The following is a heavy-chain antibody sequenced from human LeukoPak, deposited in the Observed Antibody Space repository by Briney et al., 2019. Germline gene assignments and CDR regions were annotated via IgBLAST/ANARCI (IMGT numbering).Heavy chain of an antibody. CDR2: INHSGST. CDR3: ARGPKWLRSQLDY. Sequence: SETLSLTCAVYGGSFGGYYWSWIRQPPGKGLEWIGEINHSGSTNYNPSLKSRVTISVDTSKNQFSLKLSSVTAADTAVYYCARGPKWLRSQLDYWGQGTLVTVSS. V-gene: IGHV4-34*01. CDR1: GGSFGGYY. J-gene: IGHJ4*02. D-gene: IGHD5-12*01.